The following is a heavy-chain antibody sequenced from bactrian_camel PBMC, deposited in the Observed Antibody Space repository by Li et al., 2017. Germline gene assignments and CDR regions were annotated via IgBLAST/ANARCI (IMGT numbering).Heavy chain of an antibody. CDR3: ATDALYNYCSGVYPAATYTY. D-gene: IGHD2*01. J-gene: IGHJ4*01. Sequence: HVQLVESGGGLVQAGGSLRLACVVSGYTNAKAWFRQAPGKEREGVAAIRTASDSPWYGRPARGRFTIAQDNTKNTVYLAMNSLKSEDTAMYYCATDALYNYCSGVYPAATYTYSGQGTQVTVS. V-gene: IGHV3S54*01. CDR2: IRTASDSP. CDR1: GYTNA.